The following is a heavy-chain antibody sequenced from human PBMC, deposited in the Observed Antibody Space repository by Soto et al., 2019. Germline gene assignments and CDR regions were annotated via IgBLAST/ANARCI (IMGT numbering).Heavy chain of an antibody. J-gene: IGHJ3*02. D-gene: IGHD1-7*01. CDR3: ARDNWNYVSAFDI. Sequence: QVQLVESGGGVVQPGRSLRLSCAASGFTFSSYAMHWVRQAPGKGLAWVAVIWNAGTNKYYADSVKGRFTISRDNSKTTLYLQMNSLRAEDTAVYYCARDNWNYVSAFDIWGQGTMVTVSS. CDR1: GFTFSSYA. V-gene: IGHV3-33*01. CDR2: IWNAGTNK.